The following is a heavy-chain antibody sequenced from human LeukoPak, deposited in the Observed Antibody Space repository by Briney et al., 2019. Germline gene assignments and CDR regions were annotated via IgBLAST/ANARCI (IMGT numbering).Heavy chain of an antibody. Sequence: QPGESLTLSCAGSGYSFTSYWIGWVRQMPRKGLEWMGIIYPGDSDTRYSPSFQGQVTISADKSISTAYLQWSSLKASDTAMYYCARHKRYYYDSSGYSHFDYGGQGTLVTVSS. CDR1: GYSFTSYW. D-gene: IGHD3-22*01. V-gene: IGHV5-51*01. CDR3: ARHKRYYYDSSGYSHFDY. J-gene: IGHJ4*02. CDR2: IYPGDSDT.